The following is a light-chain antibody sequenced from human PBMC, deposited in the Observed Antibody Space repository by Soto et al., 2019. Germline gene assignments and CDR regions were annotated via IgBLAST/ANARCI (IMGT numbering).Light chain of an antibody. Sequence: EIVMTQSPATLSVSPGERATLSCRASQSISNHLAWYQQRPGQAPRLVIYDASIRATGIPVRFSGSGSGTLFTLTISSLQSEDFALYYCQQYNNWPPPWTFGQGTKVEIK. CDR2: DAS. J-gene: IGKJ1*01. CDR1: QSISNH. V-gene: IGKV3-15*01. CDR3: QQYNNWPPPWT.